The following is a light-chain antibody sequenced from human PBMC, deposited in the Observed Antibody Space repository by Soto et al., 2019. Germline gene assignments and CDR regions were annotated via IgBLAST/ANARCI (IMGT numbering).Light chain of an antibody. CDR1: QSVRST. V-gene: IGKV3-11*01. CDR3: QQRYTWPLT. J-gene: IGKJ4*01. Sequence: EIVLTQSPATLSLSPGERATLSCRASQSVRSTLAWYQQRPGQVPRLLIYDASYRANGIPARFSGSGYGTDFTLSISSLEPEDFAVYYCQQRYTWPLTFGGGTKVEI. CDR2: DAS.